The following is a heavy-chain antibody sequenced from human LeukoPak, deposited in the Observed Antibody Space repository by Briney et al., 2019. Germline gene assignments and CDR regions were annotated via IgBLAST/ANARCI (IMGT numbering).Heavy chain of an antibody. V-gene: IGHV3-48*04. CDR1: GFTFSSYS. Sequence: GGSLRLSCAASGFTFSSYSMNWVRQAPGKGQEWVSYISSSGNTIDYADSVKGRFTISRDNAKNSLYLQMVSLRAEDTAVYYCARLRGYSYGYGDCWGQGTLVTVSS. CDR3: ARLRGYSYGYGDC. D-gene: IGHD5-18*01. J-gene: IGHJ4*02. CDR2: ISSSGNTI.